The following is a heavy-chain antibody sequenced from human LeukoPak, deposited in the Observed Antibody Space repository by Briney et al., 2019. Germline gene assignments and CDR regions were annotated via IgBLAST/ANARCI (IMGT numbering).Heavy chain of an antibody. V-gene: IGHV3-23*01. D-gene: IGHD3-3*01. J-gene: IGHJ4*02. Sequence: GGSLRLSCAASGFTFSSYAMSWVRQAPGKGLEWVSAISGSGGSTYYADSVKGRFTISRDNSKNTLYLQMNSLRAEDTAVYYCAKTKESPYYDFWSGYQLDYWGQGTLVTVSS. CDR1: GFTFSSYA. CDR3: AKTKESPYYDFWSGYQLDY. CDR2: ISGSGGST.